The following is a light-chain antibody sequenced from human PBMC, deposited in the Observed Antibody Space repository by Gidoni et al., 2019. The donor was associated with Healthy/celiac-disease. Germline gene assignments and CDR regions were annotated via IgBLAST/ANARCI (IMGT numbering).Light chain of an antibody. Sequence: DIQMTQSPSSLSASVGDRGTITCRASQSISSNLNWYQQKPGKAPKLLIYAASSLQSGVPSRFSGSGSGTDFTLTISSLQPADFATYYCQQSYRTPQTFGQGIKVEIK. CDR3: QQSYRTPQT. CDR1: QSISSN. CDR2: AAS. V-gene: IGKV1-39*01. J-gene: IGKJ1*01.